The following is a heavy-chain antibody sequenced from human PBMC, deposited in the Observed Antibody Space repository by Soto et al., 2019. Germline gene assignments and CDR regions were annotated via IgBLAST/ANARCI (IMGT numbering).Heavy chain of an antibody. CDR3: ARDFAYFDS. Sequence: QVQLQESGPGLVKPSETLSLTCTVSGGSFKSGSYSWSWIRQPPGKGLEWIGYVYHTGRTSYNPSLKSRVSISMDTSKTQFSLNLDSVTAADPAVYFCARDFAYFDSWGQGTLVTVSS. D-gene: IGHD3-3*01. CDR1: GGSFKSGSYS. J-gene: IGHJ4*02. CDR2: VYHTGRT. V-gene: IGHV4-61*01.